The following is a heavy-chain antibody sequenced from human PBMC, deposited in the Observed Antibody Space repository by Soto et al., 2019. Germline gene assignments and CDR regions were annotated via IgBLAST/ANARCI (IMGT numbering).Heavy chain of an antibody. J-gene: IGHJ4*02. D-gene: IGHD5-12*01. CDR2: ISYDGSNK. CDR3: AKDARLDIVATLMDY. CDR1: GFTFSSYG. Sequence: GGSLRLSCAASGFTFSSYGMHWVRQAPGKGLEWVAVISYDGSNKYYADSVKGRFTISRDNSKNTLYLQMNSLRAEDTAVYYCAKDARLDIVATLMDYWGQGTLVTVSS. V-gene: IGHV3-30*18.